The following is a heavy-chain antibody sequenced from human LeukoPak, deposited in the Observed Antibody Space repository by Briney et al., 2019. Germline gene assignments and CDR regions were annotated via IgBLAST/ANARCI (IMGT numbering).Heavy chain of an antibody. D-gene: IGHD3-3*01. J-gene: IGHJ5*02. CDR3: ARESGLRFLEWLPKNWFDP. V-gene: IGHV3-21*01. CDR2: ISRSSRYI. Sequence: GGSLRLSCAASGFTFSSYSMNWIRQAPGKGLEWVSSISRSSRYIYYADSVKGRFTISRDNAKNPLSLQMNSLSAVDTAVYYCARESGLRFLEWLPKNWFDPWGQGTLVTVSS. CDR1: GFTFSSYS.